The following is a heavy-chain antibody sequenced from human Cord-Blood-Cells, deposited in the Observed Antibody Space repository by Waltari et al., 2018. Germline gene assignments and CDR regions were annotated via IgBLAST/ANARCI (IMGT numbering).Heavy chain of an antibody. CDR2: INDNGST. V-gene: IGHV4-34*01. Sequence: QVQLQQWGAGLLKPSETLSLTCAVYGGSLSGYYWSWIRQPPGKGLEWIGEINDNGSTNSNPSLKSRVTISVDTSKNQFSLKLSAVTAADTAVYYCARWRWVATTPSQKDYYYYYGMDVWGQGTTVTVSS. D-gene: IGHD5-12*01. CDR1: GGSLSGYY. J-gene: IGHJ6*02. CDR3: ARWRWVATTPSQKDYYYYYGMDV.